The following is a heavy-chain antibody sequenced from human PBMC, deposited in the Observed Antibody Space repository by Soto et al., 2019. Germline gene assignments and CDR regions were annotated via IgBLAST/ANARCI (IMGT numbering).Heavy chain of an antibody. CDR3: AADQGPYGDYGYYYYYYGMDV. CDR2: IVVGSGNT. CDR1: GFTFTSSA. V-gene: IGHV1-58*01. D-gene: IGHD4-17*01. Sequence: AASVKVSCKASGFTFTSSAVQWVRQARGQRLEGIGWIVVGSGNTNYAQKFQERVTITRDMSTSTAYMELSSLRSEDTAVYYCAADQGPYGDYGYYYYYYGMDVWGQGTTVTVSS. J-gene: IGHJ6*02.